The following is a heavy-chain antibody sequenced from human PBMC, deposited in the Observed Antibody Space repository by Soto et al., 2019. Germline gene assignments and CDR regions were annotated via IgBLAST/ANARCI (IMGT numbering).Heavy chain of an antibody. D-gene: IGHD5-18*01. CDR1: VYTFTSYG. Sequence: SSVKGSCKAAVYTFTSYGISWVRKAPGQGLEWMGWISAYNGNTNYAQKLQGRVTMTTDTSTSTAYMELRSLRSDDTAVYYCARGLQFPFSDPWGQGTLVTVSS. CDR2: ISAYNGNT. CDR3: ARGLQFPFSDP. J-gene: IGHJ5*02. V-gene: IGHV1-18*01.